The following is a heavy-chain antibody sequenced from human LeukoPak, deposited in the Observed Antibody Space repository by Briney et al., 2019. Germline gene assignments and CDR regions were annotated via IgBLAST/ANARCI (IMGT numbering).Heavy chain of an antibody. V-gene: IGHV3-74*01. D-gene: IGHD6-19*01. Sequence: GGSLRLSCAASGFTFSSYWMHWVRQAPGKGLVWVSRINTDRSSTSYADSVKGRFTISRDNAKNTLYLQMNSLRAEDTAVYYCARDSSGWNYYFDYWGQGTLVTVSS. CDR1: GFTFSSYW. CDR2: INTDRSST. CDR3: ARDSSGWNYYFDY. J-gene: IGHJ4*02.